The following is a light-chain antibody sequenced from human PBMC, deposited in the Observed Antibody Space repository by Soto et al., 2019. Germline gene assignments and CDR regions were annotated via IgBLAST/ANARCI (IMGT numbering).Light chain of an antibody. J-gene: IGLJ2*01. CDR2: LNKAGTQ. Sequence: QSVLTQSPSASASLGASVKLTCTLSTAYSSYAIAGDQQQPEKGPRFLMRLNKAGTQIKGDGIPDRFSGSRFGAERYLTISRLQSEDGADYYCQTWGTGAVFGGGTKLTVL. V-gene: IGLV4-69*01. CDR1: TAYSSYA. CDR3: QTWGTGAV.